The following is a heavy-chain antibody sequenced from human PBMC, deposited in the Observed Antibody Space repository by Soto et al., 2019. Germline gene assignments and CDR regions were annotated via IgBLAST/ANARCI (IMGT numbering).Heavy chain of an antibody. CDR3: ARDRHWNFDY. V-gene: IGHV1-69*13. CDR2: IIPIFGTA. D-gene: IGHD1-1*01. Sequence: SVKVSFKASGGTFISYAISWVRQAPGQGLEWMGGIIPIFGTANYAQKFQGRVTITADESTSTAYMELSSLRSEDTAVYYCARDRHWNFDYWGQGTLVTVSS. J-gene: IGHJ4*02. CDR1: GGTFISYA.